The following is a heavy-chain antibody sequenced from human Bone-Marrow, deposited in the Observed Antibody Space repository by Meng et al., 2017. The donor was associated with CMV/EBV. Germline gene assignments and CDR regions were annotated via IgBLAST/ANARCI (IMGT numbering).Heavy chain of an antibody. D-gene: IGHD2-2*01. Sequence: GESLKISCAASGFTFSNYDMHWVRQAPGKGLEWVAFIRYDGSNKYYADSVKGRFTISRDNSKNTVYLQMNSRRAEDTAVYYCASLLVVVPAGIYYGMDVWGQGTTVTVSS. CDR2: IRYDGSNK. V-gene: IGHV3-30*02. CDR3: ASLLVVVPAGIYYGMDV. J-gene: IGHJ6*02. CDR1: GFTFSNYD.